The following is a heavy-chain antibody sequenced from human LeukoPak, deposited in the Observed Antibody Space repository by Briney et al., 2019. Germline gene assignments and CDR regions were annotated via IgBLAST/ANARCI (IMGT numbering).Heavy chain of an antibody. V-gene: IGHV3-7*01. Sequence: PGGSLRLSCAASGFSFSVNWMSWVRQAPGKGPEWVASIKQDGSEKYYVDSVSGRSTISRDNAKNSLYLQMSSLRAEDTAVYYCAKEGYWGQGTLVTVSS. CDR3: AKEGY. CDR2: IKQDGSEK. J-gene: IGHJ4*02. CDR1: GFSFSVNW.